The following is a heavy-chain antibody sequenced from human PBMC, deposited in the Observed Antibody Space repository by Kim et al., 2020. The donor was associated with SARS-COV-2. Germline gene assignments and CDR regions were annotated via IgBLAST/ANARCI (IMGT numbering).Heavy chain of an antibody. Sequence: GGSLRLSCAASGFTFSSYSMNWVRQAPGKGLEWVSSISSSSSYIYYADSVKGRFTISRDNAKNSLYLQMNSLRAEDTAVYYCARDVMAIGYYYDSSGSNHDAFDIWGQGTMVTVSS. J-gene: IGHJ3*02. CDR3: ARDVMAIGYYYDSSGSNHDAFDI. V-gene: IGHV3-21*01. CDR1: GFTFSSYS. CDR2: ISSSSSYI. D-gene: IGHD3-22*01.